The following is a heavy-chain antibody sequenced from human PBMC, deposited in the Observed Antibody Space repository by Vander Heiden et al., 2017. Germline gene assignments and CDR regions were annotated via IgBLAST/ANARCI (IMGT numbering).Heavy chain of an antibody. CDR2: IRSKAYGGTT. D-gene: IGHD3-22*01. J-gene: IGHJ4*02. CDR1: GFTFGEYA. V-gene: IGHV3-49*05. Sequence: EAQRVESGGGLVKPGRSLRLSSTASGFTFGEYAMSGFRQAPGKGLEWVGFIRSKAYGGTTEYAASVKGRCTISRDDSKSIAYLQMNSLKTEDTAVYYCTRVGDSSGYYYGGYYFDYWGQGTLVTVSS. CDR3: TRVGDSSGYYYGGYYFDY.